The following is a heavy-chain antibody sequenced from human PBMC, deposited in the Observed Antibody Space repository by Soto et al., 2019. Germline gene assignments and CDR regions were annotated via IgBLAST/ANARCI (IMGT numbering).Heavy chain of an antibody. D-gene: IGHD1-26*01. CDR1: GFTVSSNY. CDR3: ARAQWELRFHWFDP. CDR2: IYSGGST. V-gene: IGHV3-53*01. Sequence: PGGFLRLSCAASGFTVSSNYMSWVRQAPGKGLEWVSVIYSGGSTYYADSVKGRFTISRDNSKNTLYLQMNSLRAEDTAVYYCARAQWELRFHWFDPWGQGTLVTVSS. J-gene: IGHJ5*02.